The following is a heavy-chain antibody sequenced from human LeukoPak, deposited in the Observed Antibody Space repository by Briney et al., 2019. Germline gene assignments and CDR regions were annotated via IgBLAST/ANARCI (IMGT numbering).Heavy chain of an antibody. D-gene: IGHD3-22*01. CDR1: GFTFSDYY. J-gene: IGHJ4*02. V-gene: IGHV3-11*01. CDR3: ARDGYYDSSGYYFVY. Sequence: GGSLRLSCAASGFTFSDYYMSWIRQPPGKGLEWVSYISSSGSTIYYADSVKGRFTISRDNAKNSLYLQMNSLRAEDTAVYYCARDGYYDSSGYYFVYWGQGTLVIVSS. CDR2: ISSSGSTI.